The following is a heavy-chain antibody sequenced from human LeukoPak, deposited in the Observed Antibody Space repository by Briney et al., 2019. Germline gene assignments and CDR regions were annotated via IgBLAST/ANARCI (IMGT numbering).Heavy chain of an antibody. J-gene: IGHJ5*02. V-gene: IGHV4-39*07. Sequence: SETLSLTCTVSGGSISSNSHYWGWIRQPPGRGLEWIGTVYFSGSTYYNPSLKSRITISLDTSKNQFSLKLSSVTAADTAVYYCARETYYDILTGYSSWFDPWGQGTLVTVSS. CDR3: ARETYYDILTGYSSWFDP. D-gene: IGHD3-9*01. CDR1: GGSISSNSHY. CDR2: VYFSGST.